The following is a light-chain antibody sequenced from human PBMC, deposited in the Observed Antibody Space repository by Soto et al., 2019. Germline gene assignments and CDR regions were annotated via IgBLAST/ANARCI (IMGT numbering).Light chain of an antibody. J-gene: IGLJ1*01. CDR2: EVS. Sequence: QSALTQPASVSGSPGQSITISCTGTSSDVGGYNYVSWYQQHPGKAPKLIIYEVSNRPSGVSNRFSGSKSGNTASLTISGLLAEDEADYYCSSYTSSSSYVFGTGTQLTVL. CDR3: SSYTSSSSYV. V-gene: IGLV2-14*01. CDR1: SSDVGGYNY.